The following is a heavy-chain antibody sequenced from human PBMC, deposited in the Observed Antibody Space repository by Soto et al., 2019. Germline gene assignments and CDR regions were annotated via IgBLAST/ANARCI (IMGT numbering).Heavy chain of an antibody. CDR1: GFTFTNSA. CDR3: ARQIPQATGGGMDV. J-gene: IGHJ6*02. V-gene: IGHV1-58*01. Sequence: ASVKVSCKASGFTFTNSAVQWVRQARGQRLEWIGWIVVGSGNTNYAQRFQERVTITRDMSTSTAYMELSSLRSDDTAVYYCARQIPQATGGGMDVWGQGTTVTVSS. CDR2: IVVGSGNT. D-gene: IGHD2-8*02.